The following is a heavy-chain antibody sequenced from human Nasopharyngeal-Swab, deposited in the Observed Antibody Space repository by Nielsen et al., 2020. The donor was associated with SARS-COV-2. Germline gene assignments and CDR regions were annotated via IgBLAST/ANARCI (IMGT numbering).Heavy chain of an antibody. CDR1: GFTFSTYS. CDR2: ISSSVSYI. V-gene: IGHV3-21*06. D-gene: IGHD6-19*01. Sequence: GESLKISCAASGFTFSTYSMIWVRQAPAKGLEWVSWISSSVSYIYYADSVKGRFTISRDNAKNALYLQMSSLRAEDTAVYYCSRLPSAWGRRDFDYWGQGTLVTLSS. J-gene: IGHJ4*02. CDR3: SRLPSAWGRRDFDY.